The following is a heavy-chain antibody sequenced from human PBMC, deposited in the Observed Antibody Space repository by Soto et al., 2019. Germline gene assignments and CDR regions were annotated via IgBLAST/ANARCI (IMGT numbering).Heavy chain of an antibody. CDR3: ARDKNSWYARDFDY. CDR1: GGSISSSRYY. D-gene: IGHD6-13*01. V-gene: IGHV4-39*07. J-gene: IGHJ4*02. CDR2: IYYSGGT. Sequence: SENLSLTCTVSGGSISSSRYYWGWIRQPPGKGLEWIGSIYYSGGTYYNPALKSRVTISVDTSKNQFSLKLSSVTAADTAVDYCARDKNSWYARDFDYWGQGTLVTVSS.